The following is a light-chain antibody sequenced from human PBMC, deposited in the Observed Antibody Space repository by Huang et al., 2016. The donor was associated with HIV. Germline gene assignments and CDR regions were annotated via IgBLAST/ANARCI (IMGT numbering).Light chain of an antibody. CDR1: HSISSW. V-gene: IGKV1-5*03. CDR2: KAS. Sequence: DIQMTQSPSTLSASVGDRVTITCRASHSISSWLAWYQQKPGKAPKVLIYKASSLESGVPARFSGSGSGTEFTLTISSLQPDDFASYYCLQYSSYSRTFGQGTKVEIK. CDR3: LQYSSYSRT. J-gene: IGKJ1*01.